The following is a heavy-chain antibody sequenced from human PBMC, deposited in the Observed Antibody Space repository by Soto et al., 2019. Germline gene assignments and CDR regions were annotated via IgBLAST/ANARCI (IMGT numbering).Heavy chain of an antibody. V-gene: IGHV3-30*18. D-gene: IGHD5-18*01. CDR3: AKPLGLLRRAMAQGSDY. J-gene: IGHJ4*02. Sequence: GGSLRLSCVASGFALTTYTMNWVRQAPGKGLEWVAVVSYDEITKYYADSVKGRFTISRDNSKNTVYLQMNSLRPEDTAVYYCAKPLGLLRRAMAQGSDYWGQGTLVTVSS. CDR2: VSYDEITK. CDR1: GFALTTYT.